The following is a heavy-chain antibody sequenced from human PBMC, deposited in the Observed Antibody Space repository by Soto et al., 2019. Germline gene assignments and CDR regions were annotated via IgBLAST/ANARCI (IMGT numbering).Heavy chain of an antibody. CDR1: GDTSSAYV. V-gene: IGHV1-69*06. J-gene: IGHJ6*01. D-gene: IGHD5-18*01. CDR3: VRSGYSLLICLVYSAMDV. Sequence: QVQLVQSGAEVKKPGSSVNVSCKASGDTSSAYVLTWVRQAPGQGLEWVGSIIPFFGTTNYAQKFQGRVTIIADKSTGTAYLELRSLRSDYTAMYFCVRSGYSLLICLVYSAMDVWGPGTSITVSP. CDR2: IIPFFGTT.